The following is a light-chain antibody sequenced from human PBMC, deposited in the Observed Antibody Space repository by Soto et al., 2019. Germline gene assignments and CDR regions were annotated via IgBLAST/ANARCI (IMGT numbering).Light chain of an antibody. CDR2: AVN. CDR3: TSYGGSNNLV. CDR1: SSDVGGYNY. J-gene: IGLJ2*01. Sequence: QSALTQPPSASGSPGQSVTISCTGTSSDVGGYNYVSWYQQHPGKAPKVIIYAVNKRPSGVPDRFSGSKSGNTASLTVSGLQAEDEADYYCTSYGGSNNLVFGGGTKLTVL. V-gene: IGLV2-8*01.